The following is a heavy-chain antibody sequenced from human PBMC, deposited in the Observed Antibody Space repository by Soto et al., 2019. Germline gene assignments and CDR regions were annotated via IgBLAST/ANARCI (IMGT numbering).Heavy chain of an antibody. Sequence: GGSLRLSCVASGFTFSNNDMTWVRQAPGKGLEWVSTIDGTSTFSNYADSVEGRFTISRDNSRNTVYLQMNSLRADDTAVYYCARDLGSGYWGQGTLVTVSS. CDR2: IDGTSTFS. D-gene: IGHD3-10*01. CDR1: GFTFSNND. CDR3: ARDLGSGY. J-gene: IGHJ4*02. V-gene: IGHV3-23*01.